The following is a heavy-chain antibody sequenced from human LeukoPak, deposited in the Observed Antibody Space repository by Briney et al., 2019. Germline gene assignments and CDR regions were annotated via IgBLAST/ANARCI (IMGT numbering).Heavy chain of an antibody. D-gene: IGHD3-16*01. CDR1: GFAFDDYG. CDR3: ARGGVTELYYGMDV. J-gene: IGHJ6*02. CDR2: ISWNSDIL. V-gene: IGHV3-9*01. Sequence: PGGSLRLSCAASGFAFDDYGMHWVRQAPGKGLEWVSGISWNSDILGYADSVKGRFSISRDNAKNSLYLQMNSLRAEDTALYYCARGGVTELYYGMDVWGQGTTVTV.